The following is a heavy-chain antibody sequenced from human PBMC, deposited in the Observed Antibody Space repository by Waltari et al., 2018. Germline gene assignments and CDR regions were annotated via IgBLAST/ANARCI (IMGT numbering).Heavy chain of an antibody. CDR2: AIPICGTA. Sequence: QVQLVQSGAEVKKPGSSVKVSCKASGGTFSSYAISWVRQAPGQGLEGVEGAIPICGTANYAQKFQVRVTITADKSTGPAYMELSSLRAEDTAVYYCARTQPYCSSTSCYAFDIWGQGTMVTVSS. CDR3: ARTQPYCSSTSCYAFDI. J-gene: IGHJ3*02. V-gene: IGHV1-69*14. D-gene: IGHD2-2*01. CDR1: GGTFSSYA.